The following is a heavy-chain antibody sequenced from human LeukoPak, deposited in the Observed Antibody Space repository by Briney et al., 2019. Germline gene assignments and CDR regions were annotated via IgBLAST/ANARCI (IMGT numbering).Heavy chain of an antibody. Sequence: GGSLRLSCAASGFTFSSYGVNWVREAPGQGLEWVSLMSGSGARTYYAQPLQGRFTIPRDKSNNTLYLQMNSLRAEDTAGYYCARGPHLYDHSLVGCGGQGTLVTVSS. J-gene: IGHJ4*02. CDR2: MSGSGART. D-gene: IGHD4-11*01. CDR3: ARGPHLYDHSLVGC. V-gene: IGHV3-23*01. CDR1: GFTFSSYG.